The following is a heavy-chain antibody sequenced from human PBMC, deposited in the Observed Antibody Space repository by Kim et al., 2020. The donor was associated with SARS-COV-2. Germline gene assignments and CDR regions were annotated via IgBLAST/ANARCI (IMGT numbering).Heavy chain of an antibody. CDR2: ISYDGNNE. CDR3: ERANSGWSRDACGI. V-gene: IGHV3-30*03. D-gene: IGHD6-19*01. J-gene: IGHJ3*02. Sequence: GGSLRLSCAASGFTFGSYAMHWVRQAPGKGLEWVAVISYDGNNEYYADSAKGRFTFSRDNDKTKLNVQMQSMSAEDTDASVCERANSGWSRDACGIWGLG. CDR1: GFTFGSYA.